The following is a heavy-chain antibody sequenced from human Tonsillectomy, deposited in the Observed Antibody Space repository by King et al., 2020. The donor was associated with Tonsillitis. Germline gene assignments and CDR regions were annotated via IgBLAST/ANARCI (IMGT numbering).Heavy chain of an antibody. D-gene: IGHD6-19*01. V-gene: IGHV4-39*07. CDR3: SRHVPPTQAVPGPMWFAP. J-gene: IGHJ5*02. Sequence: LQLQESGPGLVKPSETLSLTCTVSGGSISTSSYYWGWIRQPPGKGLEWIGSFDYSGSTYYNPSLKSRVTISVDTSKNQLSLKLSSVTAADTAVFYCSRHVPPTQAVPGPMWFAPWGKGTLVPVSS. CDR2: FDYSGST. CDR1: GGSISTSSYY.